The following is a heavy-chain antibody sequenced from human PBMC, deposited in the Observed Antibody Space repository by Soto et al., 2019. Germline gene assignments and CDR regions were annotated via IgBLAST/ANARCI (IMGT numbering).Heavy chain of an antibody. D-gene: IGHD2-15*01. CDR2: ITPLFGIP. CDR1: GGTSRSLS. CDR3: ARDTHSAGGWFAT. Sequence: QVQLVQSGAEVKKPGSSVKVSCKASGGTSRSLSITWVRQAPGQGLEWMGGITPLFGIPNYPQKFQGRLTIPADQATGTAYLELSSLRSEAPAVYYCARDTHSAGGWFATWGRGTLVTVS. V-gene: IGHV1-69*17. J-gene: IGHJ5*02.